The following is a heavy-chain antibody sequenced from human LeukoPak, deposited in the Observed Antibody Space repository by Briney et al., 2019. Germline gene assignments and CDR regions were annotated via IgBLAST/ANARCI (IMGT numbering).Heavy chain of an antibody. CDR2: MNPNSGNT. CDR1: GYTFTSYD. D-gene: IGHD3-9*01. CDR3: ARAKRAARLGYYYMDV. V-gene: IGHV1-8*01. J-gene: IGHJ6*03. Sequence: ASVKVSCKASGYTFTSYDINWVRQATGQGLEWMGWMNPNSGNTGYAQKFQGRVTMTRNTSISTAYMELSSLRSEDTAVYYCARAKRAARLGYYYMDVWGKGTTVTISS.